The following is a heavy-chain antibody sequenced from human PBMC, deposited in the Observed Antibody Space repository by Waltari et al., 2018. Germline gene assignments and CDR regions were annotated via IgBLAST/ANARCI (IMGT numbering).Heavy chain of an antibody. V-gene: IGHV3-30*02. Sequence: QGQLVESGGGVLQPGGSLTLSCEASGFQFGDYSMHWVRQAPGKGLGWLALIRYDSSMGDNADSMAGRFRISRDDAQKTLQLRLTSLRVNDTAVYYCAKGGIVGTVGPYYVDIWGRGTSVIVSS. CDR3: AKGGIVGTVGPYYVDI. CDR1: GFQFGDYS. CDR2: IRYDSSMG. J-gene: IGHJ6*03. D-gene: IGHD2-21*01.